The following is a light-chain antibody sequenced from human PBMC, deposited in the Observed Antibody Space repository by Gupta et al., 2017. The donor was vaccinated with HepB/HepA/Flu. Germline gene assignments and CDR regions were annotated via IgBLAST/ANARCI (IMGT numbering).Light chain of an antibody. CDR2: GAS. CDR3: QQYNSWPLT. Sequence: EIVMTQSPAPLSGSPGERATLSCRASQSVSSSLAWYQLKAGQAPRLLIHGASTRATGIPARFSGSGSGTEFTLTISSLQSEDFAVYYCQQYNSWPLTCGQGTKLEI. V-gene: IGKV3-15*01. J-gene: IGKJ2*01. CDR1: QSVSSS.